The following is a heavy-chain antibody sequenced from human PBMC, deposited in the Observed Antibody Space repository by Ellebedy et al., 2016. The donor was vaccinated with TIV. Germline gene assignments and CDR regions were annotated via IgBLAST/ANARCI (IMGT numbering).Heavy chain of an antibody. Sequence: GGSLRLSXAASGFTFSSYSMNWVRQAPGKGLEWVSSISSSSSYIYYADSVKGRFTISRDNAKNSLYLQMNSLRDEDTAVYYCARAGSSGGDYYYYYMDVWGKGTTVTVSS. J-gene: IGHJ6*03. CDR2: ISSSSSYI. CDR1: GFTFSSYS. CDR3: ARAGSSGGDYYYYYMDV. D-gene: IGHD6-6*01. V-gene: IGHV3-21*01.